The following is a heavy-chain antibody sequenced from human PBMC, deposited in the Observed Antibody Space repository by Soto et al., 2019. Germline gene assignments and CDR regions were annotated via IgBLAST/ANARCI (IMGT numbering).Heavy chain of an antibody. D-gene: IGHD4-17*01. J-gene: IGHJ4*01. CDR2: INPDGSRT. V-gene: IGHV3-74*01. Sequence: TGGSKRLSCAASGFTFTSHWMRRVRQSPGKGLVWVSRINPDGSRTSYADSVKGRFTISRDNAKNTLYLQMNSLGADDTAVYYCARVAVTTYYFDYWGHGTLVTVSS. CDR1: GFTFTSHW. CDR3: ARVAVTTYYFDY.